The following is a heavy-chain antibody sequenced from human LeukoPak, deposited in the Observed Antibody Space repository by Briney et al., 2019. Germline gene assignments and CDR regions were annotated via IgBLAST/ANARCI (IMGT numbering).Heavy chain of an antibody. V-gene: IGHV3-33*01. D-gene: IGHD6-19*01. Sequence: PGRSLRLSCAASGFTFSSFGMHWVRQAPGKGLEWVAVIWSDGSNKYYADSVKGRFTISRDNSKNTLYLQTNSLRAEDTAVYYCARYSSGFLDSWGQGTLVTVSS. CDR2: IWSDGSNK. CDR1: GFTFSSFG. J-gene: IGHJ4*02. CDR3: ARYSSGFLDS.